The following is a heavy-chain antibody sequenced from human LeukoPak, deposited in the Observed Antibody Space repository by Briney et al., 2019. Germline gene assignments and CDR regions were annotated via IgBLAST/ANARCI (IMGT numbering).Heavy chain of an antibody. CDR2: ISGSGTNT. Sequence: GGSLRLSCAASGFTVSDNYMSWVRQAPGKGLEWVSGISGSGTNTDYADSVKGRFIISRDNSKKTLYLQMNRLRAEDTAVYYCAKDSSNWIYRGQGTLVTVSS. CDR3: AKDSSNWIY. V-gene: IGHV3-23*01. D-gene: IGHD6-13*01. CDR1: GFTVSDNY. J-gene: IGHJ4*02.